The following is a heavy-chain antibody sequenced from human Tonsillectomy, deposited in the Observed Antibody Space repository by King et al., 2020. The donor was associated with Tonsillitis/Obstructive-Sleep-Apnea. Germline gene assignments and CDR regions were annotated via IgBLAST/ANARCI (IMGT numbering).Heavy chain of an antibody. CDR3: ARLRYYDILTGYYNPPDY. D-gene: IGHD3-9*01. Sequence: QLVQSGAEVKKPGESLKISCKGSGYSFTSYWIGWVRQMPGKGLEWMGLIYPGDSDTRYSPSFQGQVTISADKSISTAYLQWSSLKASDTAMYYCARLRYYDILTGYYNPPDYWGQGTLVTVSS. J-gene: IGHJ4*02. CDR1: GYSFTSYW. CDR2: IYPGDSDT. V-gene: IGHV5-51*01.